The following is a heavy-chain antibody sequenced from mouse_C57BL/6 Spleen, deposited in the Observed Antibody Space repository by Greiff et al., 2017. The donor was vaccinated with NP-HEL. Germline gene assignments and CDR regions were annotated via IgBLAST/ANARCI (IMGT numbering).Heavy chain of an antibody. CDR2: IYPGDGDT. CDR1: GYAFSSSW. Sequence: VQGVESGPELVKPGASVKISCKASGYAFSSSWMNWVKQRPGKGLEWIGRIYPGDGDTNYNGKFKGKATLTADKSSSTAYMQLSSLTSEDSAVYFCARADYDPFAYWGQGTLVTVSA. V-gene: IGHV1-82*01. J-gene: IGHJ3*01. CDR3: ARADYDPFAY. D-gene: IGHD2-4*01.